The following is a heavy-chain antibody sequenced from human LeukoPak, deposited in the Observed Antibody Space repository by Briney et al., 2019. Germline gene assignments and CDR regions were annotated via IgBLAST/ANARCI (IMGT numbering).Heavy chain of an antibody. Sequence: SETLSLTCTVSGGSISSGGYYWSWIRQPPGKGLEWIGYIYHSGSTYYNPSLKSRVTISVDRSKNQFFLKLSSVTAADTAVYSCARSDSSGYLPFYYFDYWGQGTLVTVSS. V-gene: IGHV4-30-2*01. J-gene: IGHJ4*02. CDR1: GGSISSGGYY. D-gene: IGHD3-22*01. CDR3: ARSDSSGYLPFYYFDY. CDR2: IYHSGST.